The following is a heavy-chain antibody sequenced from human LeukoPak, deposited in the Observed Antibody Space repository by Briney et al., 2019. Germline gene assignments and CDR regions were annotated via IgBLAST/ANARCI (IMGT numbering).Heavy chain of an antibody. D-gene: IGHD3-3*01. J-gene: IGHJ6*03. V-gene: IGHV3-43*01. Sequence: GGSLRLSCAASGFTFDDYTMHWVRQAPGKGLEWVSLITWDGGSTYYADSVKGRFTVSRDNSKNSLYLQMNSLRTEDTALYYCAKVSGRRGYSYMDVWGKGTTVTVFS. CDR1: GFTFDDYT. CDR2: ITWDGGST. CDR3: AKVSGRRGYSYMDV.